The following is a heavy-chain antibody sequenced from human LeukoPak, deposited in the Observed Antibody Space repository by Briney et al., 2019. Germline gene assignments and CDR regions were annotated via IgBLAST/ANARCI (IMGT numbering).Heavy chain of an antibody. CDR2: IYYSGST. CDR3: ARPPLLDY. CDR1: GDFISSFY. V-gene: IGHV4-59*01. Sequence: SETLSLTCTVSGDFISSFYWSWIRQPPGKGLEWIGYIYYSGSTNYNPSLKSRVTISVDKSKNQFSLKLSSVTAADTAVYYCARPPLLDYWGQGTLVTVSS. J-gene: IGHJ4*02.